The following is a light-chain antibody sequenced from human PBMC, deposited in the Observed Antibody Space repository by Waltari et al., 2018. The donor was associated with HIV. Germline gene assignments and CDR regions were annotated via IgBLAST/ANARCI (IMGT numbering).Light chain of an antibody. J-gene: IGLJ2*01. CDR1: ALPKQY. CDR3: QSADSSYTYPDVV. V-gene: IGLV3-25*03. CDR2: KDS. Sequence: SYELTQPPSVSVSPGQTARITCSGDALPKQYAYWYQQKPGQAPVLVIYKDSERPSGIPERFSGSSSGTTVTLTISGVQAEDEADYYCQSADSSYTYPDVVFGGGTKLTVL.